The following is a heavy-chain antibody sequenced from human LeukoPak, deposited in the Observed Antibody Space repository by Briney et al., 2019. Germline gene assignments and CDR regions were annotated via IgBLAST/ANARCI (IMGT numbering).Heavy chain of an antibody. CDR3: TTLSDYDFWGGYPYYFDY. J-gene: IGHJ4*02. CDR2: IKSKTDGGTT. V-gene: IGHV3-15*01. Sequence: PGGSLRLSCAASGFTFSNAWMSWVRQAPGKGLEWVGRIKSKTDGGTTDYAAPVKGRFTISRDDSKNTLYLQMNSLKTEDTAVYYCTTLSDYDFWGGYPYYFDYWGQGTLVTVSS. D-gene: IGHD3-3*01. CDR1: GFTFSNAW.